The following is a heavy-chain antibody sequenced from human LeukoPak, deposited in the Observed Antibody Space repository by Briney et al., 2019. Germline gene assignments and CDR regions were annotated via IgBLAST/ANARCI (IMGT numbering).Heavy chain of an antibody. CDR1: GFSFSTYA. J-gene: IGHJ4*02. V-gene: IGHV3-30*18. CDR2: ISDDGTIK. D-gene: IGHD4-11*01. CDR3: ANLHDY. Sequence: GGSLRLSCAASGFSFSTYAMHWVRQAPAKGLEWVAVISDDGTIKYYADSVKGRLTISRDNSKNTLFLQMNSLRAEDTAIYYCANLHDYWGQGTLVTVPS.